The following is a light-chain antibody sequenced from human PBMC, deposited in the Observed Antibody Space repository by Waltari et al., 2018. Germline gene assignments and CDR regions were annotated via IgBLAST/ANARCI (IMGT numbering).Light chain of an antibody. Sequence: QSALTQPASVSGSPGQSITISCTGTSSDVGGYNYVSWYQQHPGKAPTLMIYDVSNRPSWVSTRFSGSKSGNTASLTISGLQAEDEADYYCSSYTSSSTLWVFGGGTKLTVL. J-gene: IGLJ3*02. CDR2: DVS. V-gene: IGLV2-14*01. CDR1: SSDVGGYNY. CDR3: SSYTSSSTLWV.